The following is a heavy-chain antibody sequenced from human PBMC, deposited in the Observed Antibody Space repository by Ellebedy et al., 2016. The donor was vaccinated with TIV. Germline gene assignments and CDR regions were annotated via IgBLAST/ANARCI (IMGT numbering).Heavy chain of an antibody. J-gene: IGHJ4*02. CDR1: GIRFGDFF. CDR3: REGHYSDV. Sequence: GESLKISXATSGIRFGDFFMGWVRQAPGRGLQWVSTISAGGDDTYLADSVKGRFTISRDNSRNILYLQMSSLRDEDSAIYYCREGHYSDVWGQGTQVTVSA. V-gene: IGHV3-23*01. CDR2: ISAGGDDT.